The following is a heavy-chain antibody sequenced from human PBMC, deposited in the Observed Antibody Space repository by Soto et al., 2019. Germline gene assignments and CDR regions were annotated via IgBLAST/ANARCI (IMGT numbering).Heavy chain of an antibody. D-gene: IGHD2-15*01. CDR3: ARDGGDCSGGSCYSHYYFYYGMDV. J-gene: IGHJ6*02. CDR1: AFTFSSYG. CDR2: IWYDGSKK. V-gene: IGHV3-33*01. Sequence: QVQLVESGGGVVQPGRSLRLSCAASAFTFSSYGMHWVRQAPGKGLEWVAVIWYDGSKKYYADSVKGRFTTSRDNSKNTLYLQMNSLRAEDTAVYYCARDGGDCSGGSCYSHYYFYYGMDVWGQGTTVTVSS.